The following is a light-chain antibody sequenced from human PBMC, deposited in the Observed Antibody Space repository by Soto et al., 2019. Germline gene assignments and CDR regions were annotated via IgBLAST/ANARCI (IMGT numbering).Light chain of an antibody. V-gene: IGLV1-40*01. CDR2: GNA. J-gene: IGLJ2*01. CDR3: QSFDSSLIGSV. Sequence: QPVLTQPPSVSGAPGQRVSISCTGSSSNIGAGYDVHWYQQLPGTAPKLLIFGNAHRPSGVPDRISASRSGTSASLAITGLQAEDEADYYCQSFDSSLIGSVFGGGTKLTVL. CDR1: SSNIGAGYD.